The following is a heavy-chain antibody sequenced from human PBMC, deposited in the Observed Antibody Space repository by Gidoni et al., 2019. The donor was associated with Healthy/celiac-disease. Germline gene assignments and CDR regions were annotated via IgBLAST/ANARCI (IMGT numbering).Heavy chain of an antibody. Sequence: QVQLQESGPGLVKPSETLSLPCTVSGGSISCYYWIWIRQPPGKGLEWIGYIYYSGSTNYNPSLKSRVTISVDTSKNQFSLKLSSVTAADTAVYYCARGRTYYYGSGSYFSPRHGMDVWGQGTTVTVSS. D-gene: IGHD3-10*01. V-gene: IGHV4-59*01. CDR3: ARGRTYYYGSGSYFSPRHGMDV. J-gene: IGHJ6*02. CDR2: IYYSGST. CDR1: GGSISCYY.